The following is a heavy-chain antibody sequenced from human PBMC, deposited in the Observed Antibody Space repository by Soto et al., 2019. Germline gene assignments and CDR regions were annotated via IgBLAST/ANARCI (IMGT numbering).Heavy chain of an antibody. D-gene: IGHD1-20*01. CDR3: ARDRAPGITGTGGWFDP. CDR2: ISSSSYI. Sequence: GGSLRLSCAASGFTFSSYSMNWVRQAPGKGLEWVSSISSSSYIYYADSVKGRFTISRDNAKNSLYLQMNSLRAEDTAVYYCARDRAPGITGTGGWFDPWGQGTLVTVSS. V-gene: IGHV3-21*01. CDR1: GFTFSSYS. J-gene: IGHJ5*02.